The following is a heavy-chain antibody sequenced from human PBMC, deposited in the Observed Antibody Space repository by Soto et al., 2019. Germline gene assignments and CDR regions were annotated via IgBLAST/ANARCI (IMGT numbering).Heavy chain of an antibody. V-gene: IGHV4-59*01. D-gene: IGHD6-13*01. CDR1: GGSISSYF. CDR2: VYYTGTT. J-gene: IGHJ4*02. Sequence: SGTLSLNCTVSGGSISSYFYIWVRQPPGKGLEWIGSVYYTGTTDYNPSLKSRVTISVDTSKTQFSLNLRSVTAADTAVYYCARDLAAVPRAFDYWCRGTLLTVS. CDR3: ARDLAAVPRAFDY.